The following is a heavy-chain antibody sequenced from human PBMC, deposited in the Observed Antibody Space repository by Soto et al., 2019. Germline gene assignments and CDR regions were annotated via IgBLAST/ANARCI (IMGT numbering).Heavy chain of an antibody. CDR2: IYYSGST. D-gene: IGHD3-10*01. J-gene: IGHJ5*02. CDR1: GGSISSYY. Sequence: SETLSLTCTVSGGSISSYYWSWIRQPPGKGLEWIGYIYYSGSTNYNPSLKSRVTISADKSISTAYLQWSSLKASDTAMYYCARENGSGSCWFDPWGQGTLVTVSS. CDR3: ARENGSGSCWFDP. V-gene: IGHV4-59*12.